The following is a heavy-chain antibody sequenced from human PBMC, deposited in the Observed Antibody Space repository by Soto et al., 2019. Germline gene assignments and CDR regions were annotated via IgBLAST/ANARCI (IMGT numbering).Heavy chain of an antibody. V-gene: IGHV3-48*01. D-gene: IGHD4-17*01. CDR3: AGDLTTYGDTLQVFDS. Sequence: ESGGGLVQPGGSLRLSCAASGFTFRTYGMNWVRQAPGKGLEWISYISGDSRITYYADSVKCRFNISRDYADNSLLLQMYSLRAEPTALYYCAGDLTTYGDTLQVFDSWGQGTLVTVSS. J-gene: IGHJ4*02. CDR1: GFTFRTYG. CDR2: ISGDSRIT.